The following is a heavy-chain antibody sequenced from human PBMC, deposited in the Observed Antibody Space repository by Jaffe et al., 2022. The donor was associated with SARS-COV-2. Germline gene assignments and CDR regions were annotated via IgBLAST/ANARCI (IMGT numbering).Heavy chain of an antibody. CDR1: GGSISSTDYY. CDR3: ARTPKTGITTFDW. J-gene: IGHJ4*02. CDR2: IYYNGNT. D-gene: IGHD4-4*01. Sequence: QLQLQESGPGLVKPSETLSLTCTVSGGSISSTDYYWGWVRQPPGKGLEWVASIYYNGNTYYHPSLKSRVTISLDTSKNQFSLKVSSATAADTGVYFCARTPKTGITTFDWWGQGTLVTVSS. V-gene: IGHV4-39*01.